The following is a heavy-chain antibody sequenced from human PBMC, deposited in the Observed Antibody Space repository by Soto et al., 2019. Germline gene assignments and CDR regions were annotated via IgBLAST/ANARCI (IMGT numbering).Heavy chain of an antibody. J-gene: IGHJ4*02. V-gene: IGHV4-34*01. CDR2: INHSGST. D-gene: IGHD2-8*02. Sequence: PSETLSLTRAVYDGSFSGYYWTWIRQPPGTGLEWIGEINHSGSTNYNPSLKSRVTISVDTSKNQCALKLTSVTAVDTAVYYCARDKSTGLFDYWGQGTLVTVSS. CDR1: DGSFSGYY. CDR3: ARDKSTGLFDY.